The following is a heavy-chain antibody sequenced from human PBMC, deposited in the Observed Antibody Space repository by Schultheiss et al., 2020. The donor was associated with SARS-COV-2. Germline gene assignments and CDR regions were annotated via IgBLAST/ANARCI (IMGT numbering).Heavy chain of an antibody. CDR3: ARGRGRYVTIFGVVIKSPFDY. CDR1: GGSISSGGYY. D-gene: IGHD3-3*01. CDR2: INHSGST. V-gene: IGHV4-39*07. J-gene: IGHJ4*02. Sequence: SETLSLTCTVSGGSISSGGYYWSWIRQPPGKGLEWIGEINHSGSTNYNPSLKSRVTISVDTSKNQFSLKLSSVTAADTAVYYCARGRGRYVTIFGVVIKSPFDYWGQGTLVTVSS.